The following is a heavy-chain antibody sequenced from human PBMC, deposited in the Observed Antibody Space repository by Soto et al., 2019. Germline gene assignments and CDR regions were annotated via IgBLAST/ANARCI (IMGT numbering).Heavy chain of an antibody. V-gene: IGHV1-58*01. Sequence: GASVKVSCKASGFTFTSSAVQWVRQARGQRLEWIGWIVVGSGNTNYAQKFQERVTIARDMSTSTAYMELSSLRSEDTAVYYCAADSGYYYDSSGYHDFDYWGQGTLVTVSS. CDR1: GFTFTSSA. J-gene: IGHJ4*02. CDR2: IVVGSGNT. D-gene: IGHD3-22*01. CDR3: AADSGYYYDSSGYHDFDY.